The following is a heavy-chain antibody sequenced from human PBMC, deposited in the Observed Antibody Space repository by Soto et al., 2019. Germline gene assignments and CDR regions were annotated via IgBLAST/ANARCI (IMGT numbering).Heavy chain of an antibody. CDR1: GFNFSDYY. J-gene: IGHJ6*02. CDR2: ISSSGSTI. V-gene: IGHV3-11*01. Sequence: GGSLRLSCAASGFNFSDYYMSWIRQAPGKGLEWVSYISSSGSTIYYADSVKGRFTISRDNAKNSLYLQMNSLRAEDTAVYYCARDGSSGYYFHYGMDVWGQGTTVTVSS. D-gene: IGHD3-22*01. CDR3: ARDGSSGYYFHYGMDV.